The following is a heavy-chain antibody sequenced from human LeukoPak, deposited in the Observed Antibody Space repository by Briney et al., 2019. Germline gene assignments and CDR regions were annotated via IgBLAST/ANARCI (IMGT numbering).Heavy chain of an antibody. V-gene: IGHV3-66*01. J-gene: IGHJ6*02. CDR3: ARYVAGDYGMDV. Sequence: GGSLRLSCAASGFTVSSNYMSWVRQAPGKGLEWVSVIYSGGSTYYADSVKGRFTISRDNSKNTLYLQMNSLRAEDTAVYYCARYVAGDYGMDVWGQGTTVTVSS. D-gene: IGHD6-19*01. CDR2: IYSGGST. CDR1: GFTVSSNY.